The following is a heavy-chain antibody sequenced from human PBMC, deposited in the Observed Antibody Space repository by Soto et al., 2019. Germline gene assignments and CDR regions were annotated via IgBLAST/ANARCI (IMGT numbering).Heavy chain of an antibody. CDR3: AKRYDFWSGYLPGEFDP. Sequence: ASVKVSCKVSGYTLTELSMHWVRQAPGKGLEWMGGFDPEDGETIYAQKFQGRVTMTEDTSTDTAYMELSSLRSEDTAVYYCAKRYDFWSGYLPGEFDPWGQGTLVTVSS. J-gene: IGHJ5*02. CDR2: FDPEDGET. D-gene: IGHD3-3*01. V-gene: IGHV1-24*01. CDR1: GYTLTELS.